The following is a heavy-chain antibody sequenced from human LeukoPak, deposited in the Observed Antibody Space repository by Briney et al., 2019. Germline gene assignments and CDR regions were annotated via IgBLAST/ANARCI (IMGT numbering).Heavy chain of an antibody. D-gene: IGHD2-15*01. CDR3: ARDLIVRYCSGGSCYSAVEYYFDY. V-gene: IGHV1-46*01. Sequence: ASVKVSCKASGYTFTSYYMHWVRQAPGQGLEWMGIINPSGGSTSYAQKFQGRVTMTRGMSTSTVYMELSSLRSEDTAVYYCARDLIVRYCSGGSCYSAVEYYFDYWGQGTLVTVSS. J-gene: IGHJ4*02. CDR1: GYTFTSYY. CDR2: INPSGGST.